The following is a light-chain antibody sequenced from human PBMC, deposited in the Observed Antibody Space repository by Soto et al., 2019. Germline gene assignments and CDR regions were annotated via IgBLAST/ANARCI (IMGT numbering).Light chain of an antibody. CDR1: LTVSRN. V-gene: IGKV3-15*01. CDR3: PQYNNWPFT. J-gene: IGKJ2*01. CDR2: GAS. Sequence: EIVMTQSPATLSVSPGKRATLSCRASLTVSRNLAWYQQKGALAPRLLIYGASTLATGIPGRFSGSGSGTEYTLTISSLQSEDFAVYYCPQYNNWPFTFGQGTNLEIK.